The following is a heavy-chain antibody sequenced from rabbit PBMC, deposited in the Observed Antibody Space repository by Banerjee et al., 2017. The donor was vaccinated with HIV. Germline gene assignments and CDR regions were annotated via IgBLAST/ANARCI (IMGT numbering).Heavy chain of an antibody. CDR1: GLPFSEKAV. J-gene: IGHJ6*01. Sequence: QEQLVESGGGLVKPGASLTLTCKASGLPFSEKAVMCWVRQAPGKGLTWIACINVITGKAVYASWAKGRFTFSRTSSTTVTLQMTSLTAADTATYFCARDTGSSFSSYGMDLWGPGTLVTVS. D-gene: IGHD8-1*01. CDR3: ARDTGSSFSSYGMDL. V-gene: IGHV1S45*01. CDR2: INVITGKA.